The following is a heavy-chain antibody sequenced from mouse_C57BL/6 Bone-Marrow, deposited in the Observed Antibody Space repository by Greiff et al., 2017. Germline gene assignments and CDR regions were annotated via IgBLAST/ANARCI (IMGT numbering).Heavy chain of an antibody. Sequence: QVQLQQSGAELVKPGASVKISCKASGYTFTDYYINWVKQRPGQGLEWIGMIHPNSGSTNYNEKFKSKATLTVDTSSSTAYMQLSSLTSEDSAVYDYARAGYYCQFAYWGQGTLVTVSA. CDR3: ARAGYYCQFAY. J-gene: IGHJ3*01. V-gene: IGHV1-64*01. CDR1: GYTFTDYY. D-gene: IGHD1-1*01. CDR2: IHPNSGST.